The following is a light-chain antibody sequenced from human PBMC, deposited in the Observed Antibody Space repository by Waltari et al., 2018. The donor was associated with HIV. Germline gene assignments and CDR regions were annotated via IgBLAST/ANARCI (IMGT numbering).Light chain of an antibody. Sequence: SYALTQPPSVSVSPGQTATITCSGEQLGDKFTSWYQQKAGQSPLLVIYQDAKRPSGIPERFSGSNSGKTATLTISGAQAVDEADYYCQAWDSRSVVFGGGTKLTVL. CDR1: QLGDKF. J-gene: IGLJ2*01. V-gene: IGLV3-1*01. CDR2: QDA. CDR3: QAWDSRSVV.